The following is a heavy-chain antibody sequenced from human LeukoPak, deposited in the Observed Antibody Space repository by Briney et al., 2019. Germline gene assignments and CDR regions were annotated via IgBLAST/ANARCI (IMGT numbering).Heavy chain of an antibody. Sequence: GGSLRLSCAASGFTFSSYEMNWVRQAPGKGLEWVSYISSSGSTIYYADSVKGRFTISRDNAKNSLYLQMNSLRAEDTAVYYCAKDGSSAPYDAFDIWGQGTMVTVSS. CDR3: AKDGSSAPYDAFDI. CDR1: GFTFSSYE. V-gene: IGHV3-48*03. J-gene: IGHJ3*02. CDR2: ISSSGSTI.